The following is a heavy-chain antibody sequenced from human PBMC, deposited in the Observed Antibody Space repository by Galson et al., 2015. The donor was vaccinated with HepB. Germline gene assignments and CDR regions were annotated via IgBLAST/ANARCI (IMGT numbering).Heavy chain of an antibody. CDR3: AKSLYYYDTSDYLGKFTCDY. D-gene: IGHD3-22*01. CDR1: GFTFSSYA. J-gene: IGHJ4*02. V-gene: IGHV3-23*01. CDR2: ISASGGST. Sequence: SLRLSCAASGFTFSSYAINWVRQAPGKGLQWVSTISASGGSTYYADSVKGRFTISRDNSKNTVYLQMNSLRAEDTALYYCAKSLYYYDTSDYLGKFTCDYWGQGTLVTVSS.